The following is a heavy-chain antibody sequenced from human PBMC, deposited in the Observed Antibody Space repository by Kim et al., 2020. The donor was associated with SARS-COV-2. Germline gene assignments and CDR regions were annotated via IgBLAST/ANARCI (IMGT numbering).Heavy chain of an antibody. V-gene: IGHV3-74*01. D-gene: IGHD6-19*01. CDR1: GFTFSSYW. CDR3: ARDSRQWLVLKNYYYGMDV. Sequence: GGSLRLSCAASGFTFSSYWMHWVRQAPGKGLVWVSRINSDGSSTSYADSVKGRFTISRDNAKNTLYLQMNSLRAEDTAVYYCARDSRQWLVLKNYYYGMDVWGQGTTVTVSS. J-gene: IGHJ6*02. CDR2: INSDGSST.